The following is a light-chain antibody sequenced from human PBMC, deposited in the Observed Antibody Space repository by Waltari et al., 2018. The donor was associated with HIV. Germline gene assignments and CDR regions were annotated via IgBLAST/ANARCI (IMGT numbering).Light chain of an antibody. V-gene: IGKV1-39*01. Sequence: DIQMTQSPSSLSASVGARATITCRASQSISSYLNWYQQKPGKAPKFLIYAASSLQSGVPSRFSDSGSGTDFTLTISSLQPEDFATYYCQQGYSTPPTFGQGTKLEIK. CDR2: AAS. CDR3: QQGYSTPPT. J-gene: IGKJ2*01. CDR1: QSISSY.